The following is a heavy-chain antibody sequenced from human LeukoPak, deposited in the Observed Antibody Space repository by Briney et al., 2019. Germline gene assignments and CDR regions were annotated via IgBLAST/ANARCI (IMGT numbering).Heavy chain of an antibody. J-gene: IGHJ3*02. Sequence: GASVKVSCKASGYTFTDYYMHWVQQAPGKGLEWMGLVDPEDGETIYAEKFQGRVTITADTSTDTAYMELSSLRSEDTAVYYCATEGLIAVAGTVAFDIWGQGTMVTVSS. CDR2: VDPEDGET. D-gene: IGHD6-19*01. CDR3: ATEGLIAVAGTVAFDI. V-gene: IGHV1-69-2*01. CDR1: GYTFTDYY.